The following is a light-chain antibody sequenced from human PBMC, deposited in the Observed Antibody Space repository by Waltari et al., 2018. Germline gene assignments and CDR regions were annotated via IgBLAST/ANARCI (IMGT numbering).Light chain of an antibody. CDR3: QQYNLYST. CDR2: KSS. CDR1: QSVRPW. V-gene: IGKV1-5*03. Sequence: DIQMTQSPSTLSASIGDRVTITCRASQSVRPWLAWFQQKPGKAPKLLIHKSSNLESGVPSRFSGSGSGTEFTLTISSLQPDDFATYYCQQYNLYSTFGQGTRLEMK. J-gene: IGKJ5*01.